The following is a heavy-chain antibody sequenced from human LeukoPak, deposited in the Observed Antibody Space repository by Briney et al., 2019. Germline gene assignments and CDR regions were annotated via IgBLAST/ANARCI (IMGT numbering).Heavy chain of an antibody. CDR3: ARDAGYFSGGSGYPGQFDY. CDR2: IWYDGSNK. Sequence: GGSLRLSRVPSRFTLSSYEMNWVRQAPRKGLEWVAVIWYDGSNKHYADSVKGPFTLSRDNSKNTLYMQMNSLRAESTAVYYCARDAGYFSGGSGYPGQFDYWGEGTLVTVSS. D-gene: IGHD2-15*01. V-gene: IGHV3-33*08. J-gene: IGHJ4*02. CDR1: RFTLSSYE.